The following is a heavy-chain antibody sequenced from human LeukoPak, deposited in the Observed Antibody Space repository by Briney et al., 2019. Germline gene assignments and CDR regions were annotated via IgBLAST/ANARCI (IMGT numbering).Heavy chain of an antibody. V-gene: IGHV1-18*01. CDR3: ARTDYYDSSGYYDY. CDR1: GYTLTSYG. Sequence: ASLKVSCKASGYTLTSYGISWVRQAPGQGLERVGWISAYNGNTNYAQKLKGRVTMTADTSTGPAYMELRSLRSDDTVVYYCARTDYYDSSGYYDYWGQGTVVTVSS. CDR2: ISAYNGNT. J-gene: IGHJ4*02. D-gene: IGHD3-22*01.